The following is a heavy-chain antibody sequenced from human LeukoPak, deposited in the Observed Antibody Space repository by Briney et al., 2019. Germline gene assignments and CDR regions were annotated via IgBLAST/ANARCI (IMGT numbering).Heavy chain of an antibody. J-gene: IGHJ4*02. CDR1: GFTFSNYW. V-gene: IGHV3-7*01. CDR3: ARDRGYSTFDY. D-gene: IGHD4-23*01. CDR2: IEQDGGGK. Sequence: GGSLRLSCAASGFTFSNYWMSWVRQAPGKGLEWVVNIEQDGGGKNYVDSVKGRFTISRDNARNSLYLQMNSLRAEDTAVYYCARDRGYSTFDYWGQGTLVTVSS.